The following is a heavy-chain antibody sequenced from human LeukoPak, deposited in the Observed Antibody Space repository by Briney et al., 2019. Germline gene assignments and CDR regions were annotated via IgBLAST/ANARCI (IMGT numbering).Heavy chain of an antibody. D-gene: IGHD1-26*01. CDR1: GDSLTNSNYY. CDR3: ASYSGIYSAFEI. CDR2: IFYNGGP. J-gene: IGHJ3*02. Sequence: PSETLSLTCTASGDSLTNSNYYWGWVRQSPGRGLEWLGNIFYNGGPYYNPSFKSRVVISVDTSKNHFSLTLNAVTAADTAVYHCASYSGIYSAFEIWSQGTLVTVSS. V-gene: IGHV4-39*07.